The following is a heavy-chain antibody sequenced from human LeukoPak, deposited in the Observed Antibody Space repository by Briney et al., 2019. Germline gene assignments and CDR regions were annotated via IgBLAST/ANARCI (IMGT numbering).Heavy chain of an antibody. Sequence: GGSLRLSCAASGFTFSSYSMNWVRQAPGKGLEWVSSISSSSSYIYYADSVKGRFTISRDNAKNSLYLQMNSLRAEDTAVYYCAKDSSSWYSPHFDYWGQGTLVTVSS. CDR2: ISSSSSYI. CDR1: GFTFSSYS. D-gene: IGHD6-13*01. V-gene: IGHV3-21*04. J-gene: IGHJ4*02. CDR3: AKDSSSWYSPHFDY.